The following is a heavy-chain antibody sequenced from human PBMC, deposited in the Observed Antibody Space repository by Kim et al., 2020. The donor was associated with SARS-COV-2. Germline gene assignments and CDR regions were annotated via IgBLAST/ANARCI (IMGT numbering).Heavy chain of an antibody. CDR3: TRGGDGMDA. Sequence: GGSLRLSCAASGFTFSRYWMHWVRQAPGKGLVWVSRINSDGSLTGYAGSVKGRFTISRDNVKNTVYLQMNSLRAEDTALYYCTRGGDGMDAWGQGTTVT. V-gene: IGHV3-74*01. CDR1: GFTFSRYW. CDR2: INSDGSLT. J-gene: IGHJ6*02.